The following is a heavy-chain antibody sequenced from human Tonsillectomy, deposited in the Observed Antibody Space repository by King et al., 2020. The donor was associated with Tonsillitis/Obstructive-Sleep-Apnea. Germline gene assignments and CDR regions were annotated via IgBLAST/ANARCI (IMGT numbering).Heavy chain of an antibody. CDR2: INHSGST. CDR3: ARGSAAGDYAPLDY. D-gene: IGHD4-17*01. J-gene: IGHJ4*02. V-gene: IGHV4-34*01. CDR1: GGSFSGYY. Sequence: VQLQQWGAGLLKPSETLTLTCAVYGGSFSGYYWNWIRQPPGKGLEWIGKINHSGSTNYNPSLKSRVTISVDTSKNQFSLKLSSVTAAETAVYFCARGSAAGDYAPLDYWGQGTLVTVSS.